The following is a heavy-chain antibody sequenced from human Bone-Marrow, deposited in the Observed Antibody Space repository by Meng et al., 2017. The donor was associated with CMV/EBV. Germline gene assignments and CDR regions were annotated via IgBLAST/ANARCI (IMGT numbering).Heavy chain of an antibody. CDR3: ASSLATITFFDF. CDR2: ISTDSSDI. Sequence: AAAGISISSYSRNGVRQAPGKGQGWGSSISTDSSDIYDAESLKGRFTISRDNAKNAVSLQMNSLRDEDTAVYYCASSLATITFFDFWGQGTLVTVSS. V-gene: IGHV3-21*01. J-gene: IGHJ4*02. CDR1: GISISSYS. D-gene: IGHD5-24*01.